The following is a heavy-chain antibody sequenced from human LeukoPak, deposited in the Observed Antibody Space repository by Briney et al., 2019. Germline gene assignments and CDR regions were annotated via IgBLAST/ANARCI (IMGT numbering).Heavy chain of an antibody. J-gene: IGHJ6*02. D-gene: IGHD1-26*01. V-gene: IGHV4-34*01. CDR1: GGSFSGYY. CDR2: INHSGST. CDR3: ARGPRGATGLNPPYGMDV. Sequence: SETLSLTRAVYGGSFSGYYWSWIRQPPGKGLEWIGEINHSGSTNYNPSLKSRVTISVDTSKNQFSLKLSSVTAADTAVYYCARGPRGATGLNPPYGMDVWGQGTTVTVSS.